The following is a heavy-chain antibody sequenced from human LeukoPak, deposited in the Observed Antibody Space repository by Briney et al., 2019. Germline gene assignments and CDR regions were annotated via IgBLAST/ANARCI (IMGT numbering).Heavy chain of an antibody. Sequence: PSETLSLTCAVYGGSFSGYYWSWFRQPPGKGLEWIGEINHIGSTNYNPSLKSRVTISVDTSKNQFSLKLSSVTAADTAVYYCARGAYDYIWGSYRQYYYFDYWGQGTLVTVSS. D-gene: IGHD3-16*02. V-gene: IGHV4-34*01. J-gene: IGHJ4*02. CDR2: INHIGST. CDR3: ARGAYDYIWGSYRQYYYFDY. CDR1: GGSFSGYY.